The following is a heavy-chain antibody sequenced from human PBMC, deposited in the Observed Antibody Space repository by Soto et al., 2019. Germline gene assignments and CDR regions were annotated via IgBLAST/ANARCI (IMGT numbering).Heavy chain of an antibody. D-gene: IGHD3-16*01. CDR1: GYSFTNCW. J-gene: IGHJ3*01. V-gene: IGHV5-51*01. CDR3: AQDGGFSGSCPAPYDAFAF. CDR2: IYPGGSDT. Sequence: PGESLKISCRGSGYSFTNCWIGWVLQIPWRGLEWMGIIYPGGSDTRYSPSFQGQVTISADKSISTAYLQWSSLKASDTAMYYCAQDGGFSGSCPAPYDAFAFGAQGTMVTVPS.